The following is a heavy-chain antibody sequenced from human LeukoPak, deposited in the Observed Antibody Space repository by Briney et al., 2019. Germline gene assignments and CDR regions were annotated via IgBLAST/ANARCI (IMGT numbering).Heavy chain of an antibody. CDR1: GFTFSSYW. CDR2: IKQDGSEK. D-gene: IGHD6-25*01. V-gene: IGHV3-7*01. J-gene: IGHJ4*02. Sequence: PGGSLRLSCAASGFTFSSYWMSWVRQAPGKGLEGVANIKQDGSEKYYVDSVKGRFTISRDNAKNSLYLQMNSLRAEDTAVYYCASGGAVRQPLFAYWGQGTLVTVSS. CDR3: ASGGAVRQPLFAY.